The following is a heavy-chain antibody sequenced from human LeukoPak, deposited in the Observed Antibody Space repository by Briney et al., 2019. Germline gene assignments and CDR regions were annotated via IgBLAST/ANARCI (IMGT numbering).Heavy chain of an antibody. CDR1: GGSISSYY. Sequence: SETLSLTCTVSGGSISSYYWSWIRQPPRKGLEWIGYIYYSGSTNYNPSLKSRVTISVDTSKNQFSLKLSSVTAADTAVYYCARIVDTAMVSKGYYFDYWGQGTLVTVSS. V-gene: IGHV4-59*01. J-gene: IGHJ4*02. CDR2: IYYSGST. CDR3: ARIVDTAMVSKGYYFDY. D-gene: IGHD5-18*01.